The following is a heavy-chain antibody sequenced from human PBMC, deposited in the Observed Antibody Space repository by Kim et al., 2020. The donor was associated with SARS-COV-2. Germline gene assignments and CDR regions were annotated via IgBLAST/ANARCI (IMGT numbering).Heavy chain of an antibody. J-gene: IGHJ4*02. V-gene: IGHV4-31*03. CDR2: IHYSGSI. D-gene: IGHD4-4*01. CDR3: ARGPDHSKTGY. Sequence: SETLSLTCNVSGGSINSGDYNWSWIRQYPGKGLEWIGCIHYSGSIYYNPSLNSRFTISKDTSTNHFSLHLNSVTAADAAVYYCARGPDHSKTGYWGQGTL. CDR1: GGSINSGDYN.